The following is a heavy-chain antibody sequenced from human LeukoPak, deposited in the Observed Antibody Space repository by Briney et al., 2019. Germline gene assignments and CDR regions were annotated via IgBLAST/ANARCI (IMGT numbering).Heavy chain of an antibody. CDR3: ARESSGVVVPAAIIWFDP. CDR2: IKQDGSEK. V-gene: IGHV3-7*01. J-gene: IGHJ5*02. CDR1: GFTFRSYW. D-gene: IGHD2-2*01. Sequence: GGSLRLSCAASGFTFRSYWMSWVRQAPGKGLEWVANIKQDGSEKYYVDSVKGRFTISRDNAKNSLYLQMNSLRAEDTAVYYCARESSGVVVPAAIIWFDPWGQGTLVTVSS.